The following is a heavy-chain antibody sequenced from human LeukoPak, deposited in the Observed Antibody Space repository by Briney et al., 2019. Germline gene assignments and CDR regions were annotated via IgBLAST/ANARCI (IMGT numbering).Heavy chain of an antibody. CDR3: ARSRWVAADSYYFDY. CDR1: GLRISSYW. Sequence: GGSLRLSCAASGLRISSYWMSWVRQAPGKGLEWVANIKQDGSDKYYVDSVRGRFTISRDNVENSLYLQMNSLRPEDTAVYYSARSRWVAADSYYFDYWGQGSLVTVSS. V-gene: IGHV3-7*01. J-gene: IGHJ4*02. CDR2: IKQDGSDK. D-gene: IGHD2-15*01.